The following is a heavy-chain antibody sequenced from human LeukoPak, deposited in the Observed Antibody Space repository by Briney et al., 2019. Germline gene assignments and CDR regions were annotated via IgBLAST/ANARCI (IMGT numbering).Heavy chain of an antibody. V-gene: IGHV1-2*02. D-gene: IGHD6-13*01. J-gene: IGHJ4*02. CDR3: ARAESPPPTLIAAAGPADY. CDR2: INPNSGGT. Sequence: ASVKVSCKASGYTFTGYYMHWVRQAPGQGLEWMGWINPNSGGTNYAQKFQGRVTMTRDTSISTAYMELSRLRSDDTAVYYCARAESPPPTLIAAAGPADYWGQGTLVTVSS. CDR1: GYTFTGYY.